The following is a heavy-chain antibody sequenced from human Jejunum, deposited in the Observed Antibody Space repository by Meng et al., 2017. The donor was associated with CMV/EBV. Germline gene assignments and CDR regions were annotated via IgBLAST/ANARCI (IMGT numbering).Heavy chain of an antibody. CDR3: ARGLRGYSYGFFGYFDY. CDR1: GSISNYY. CDR2: IYYSGST. Sequence: GSISNYYWSWIRQPPGKGLEWIGYIYYSGSTNYNPSLKSRVTMSLDTSKTQFSLYLSSVTAADTAVYYCARGLRGYSYGFFGYFDYWGQGAPVTVSS. D-gene: IGHD5-18*01. J-gene: IGHJ4*02. V-gene: IGHV4-59*01.